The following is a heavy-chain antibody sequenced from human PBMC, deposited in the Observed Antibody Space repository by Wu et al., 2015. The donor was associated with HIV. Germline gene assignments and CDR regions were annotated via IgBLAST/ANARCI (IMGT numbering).Heavy chain of an antibody. CDR2: IIPIHGAA. Sequence: QVQLVQSGAEVRKPGSSVKVSCKASGGTFSRSGFSWVRQVPGQGFEWMGRIIPIHGAANYAXKFEGRVTITADESTSTAYMDLSSLTSEDTAVYYCAREGEEKKSDRSGYYAYLQIWGQGSQVTVSS. J-gene: IGHJ1*01. CDR1: GGTFSRSG. D-gene: IGHD3-22*01. CDR3: AREGEEKKSDRSGYYAYLQI. V-gene: IGHV1-69*11.